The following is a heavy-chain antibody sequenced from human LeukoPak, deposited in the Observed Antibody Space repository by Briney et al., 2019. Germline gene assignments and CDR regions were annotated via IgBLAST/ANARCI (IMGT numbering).Heavy chain of an antibody. J-gene: IGHJ4*02. V-gene: IGHV3-23*01. CDR2: ISGSGGST. CDR1: GFTFSSYA. CDR3: ARVTYYYDSSGYGGVAVDY. D-gene: IGHD3-22*01. Sequence: GGSLRLSCAASGFTFSSYAMSWVRQAPGKGLEWVSAISGSGGSTYYADSVKGRFTISRDNAKNSLYLQMNSLRAEDTAVYYCARVTYYYDSSGYGGVAVDYWGQGTLVTVSS.